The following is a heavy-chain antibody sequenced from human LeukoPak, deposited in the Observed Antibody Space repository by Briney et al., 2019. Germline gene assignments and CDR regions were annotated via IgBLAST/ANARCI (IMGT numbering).Heavy chain of an antibody. D-gene: IGHD5-24*01. V-gene: IGHV4-59*08. Sequence: SETLSLTCTVSGGSISSYYWSWIRQPPGKGLEWIGYIYYSGSTNYNPSLKSRVTISVDTSKNQFSLKLSSVTAADTAVYYCARQSRDGYNQDYWGQGTLVTVSS. CDR2: IYYSGST. CDR1: GGSISSYY. J-gene: IGHJ4*02. CDR3: ARQSRDGYNQDY.